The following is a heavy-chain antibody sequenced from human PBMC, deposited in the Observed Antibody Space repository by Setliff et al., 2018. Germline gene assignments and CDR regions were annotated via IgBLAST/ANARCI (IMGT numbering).Heavy chain of an antibody. CDR1: GYRFTSYW. J-gene: IGHJ3*02. D-gene: IGHD5-18*01. V-gene: IGHV5-51*01. Sequence: PGESLKISCKGSGYRFTSYWIGWVRQMPGKGLEWMGLIYPGDSDTRYSPSFRGQVTISADKSIRSAYLQWSSLKASDTAMYYCARLGYSDAFDIWGQGTMVTVSS. CDR2: IYPGDSDT. CDR3: ARLGYSDAFDI.